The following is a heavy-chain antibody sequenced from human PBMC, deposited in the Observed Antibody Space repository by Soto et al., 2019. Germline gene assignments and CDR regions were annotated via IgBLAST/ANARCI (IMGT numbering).Heavy chain of an antibody. CDR1: GYTFTSYG. CDR2: ISAYNGNT. J-gene: IGHJ6*02. D-gene: IGHD3-10*01. V-gene: IGHV1-18*01. CDR3: ARDVVVVRGVIQHGMDV. Sequence: QVQLVQSGAEVKKPGASVKVSCKASGYTFTSYGISWVRQAPGQGREWMGWISAYNGNTNYAQELQGRVTMTTDTSTSTAYMGRRSPGSDDTVVYYCARDVVVVRGVIQHGMDVWGQGTTVTVS.